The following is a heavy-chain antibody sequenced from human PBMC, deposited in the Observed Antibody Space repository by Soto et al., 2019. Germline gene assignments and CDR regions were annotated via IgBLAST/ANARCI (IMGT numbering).Heavy chain of an antibody. CDR3: ASSNNYNWFDP. CDR1: GGSISSSSYY. D-gene: IGHD1-20*01. Sequence: SETLSLTCTVSGGSISSSSYYWGWIRQPPGKGLEWIGSIYYSGSTYYNPSLKSRVTISVDKSKNQLTLNLSSVTAADTAVYFCASSNNYNWFDPWGQGTLVTVSS. CDR2: IYYSGST. V-gene: IGHV4-39*06. J-gene: IGHJ5*02.